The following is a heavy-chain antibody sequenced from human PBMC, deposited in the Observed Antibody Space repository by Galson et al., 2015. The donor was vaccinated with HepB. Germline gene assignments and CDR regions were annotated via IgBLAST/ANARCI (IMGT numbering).Heavy chain of an antibody. J-gene: IGHJ3*02. CDR3: ARFRYSSSYAFDI. D-gene: IGHD6-13*01. V-gene: IGHV5-51*01. CDR2: IYPGDSDT. Sequence: QSGAEVKKPGESLKISCKGSGYSFNSYWMGWVRQMPGKGLEWMGIIYPGDSDTRYSPSFQGQVTISADKSISTAYLQWSSLKASDTAMYYCARFRYSSSYAFDIWGQGTMVTVSS. CDR1: GYSFNSYW.